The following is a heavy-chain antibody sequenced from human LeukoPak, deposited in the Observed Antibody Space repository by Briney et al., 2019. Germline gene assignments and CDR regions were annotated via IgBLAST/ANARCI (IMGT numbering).Heavy chain of an antibody. J-gene: IGHJ6*02. CDR3: ARDRGYSGMYYYGMDV. V-gene: IGHV4-59*12. Sequence: SETLSLTCTVSGGSISSYYWSWIRQPAGKGLEGIGYIYHSGSTYYNPSLKSRVTISVDRSKNQFSLKLSSVTAADTAVYYCARDRGYSGMYYYGMDVWGQGTTVTVSS. CDR1: GGSISSYY. CDR2: IYHSGST. D-gene: IGHD5-12*01.